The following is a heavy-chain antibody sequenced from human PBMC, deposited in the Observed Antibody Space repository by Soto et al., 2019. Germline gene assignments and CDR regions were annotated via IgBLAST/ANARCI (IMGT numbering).Heavy chain of an antibody. CDR2: ISSSSSYI. CDR1: GFTFSSYS. D-gene: IGHD5-18*01. Sequence: PGGSLRLSCAASGFTFSSYSMNWVRQAPGKGLEWVSSISSSSSYIYYADSVKGRFTISRDNAKNSLYLQMNSLRAEDTAVYYCAREYSYGPVAFDIWGQGTMVTVSS. V-gene: IGHV3-21*01. J-gene: IGHJ3*02. CDR3: AREYSYGPVAFDI.